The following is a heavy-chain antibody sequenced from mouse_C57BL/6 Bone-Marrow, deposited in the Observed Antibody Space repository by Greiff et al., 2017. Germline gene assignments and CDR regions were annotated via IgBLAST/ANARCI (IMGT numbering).Heavy chain of an antibody. D-gene: IGHD2-3*01. CDR1: GYTFTDYE. CDR3: TTWGDGYYGVAY. Sequence: VQLQQSGAELVRPGASVTLSCKASGYTFTDYEMHWVKQTPVHGLEWIGAIDPETGGTAYNQKFKGKAILTADKSSSTAYMELRSLTSEDSAVYYCTTWGDGYYGVAYWGQGTLVTVSA. CDR2: IDPETGGT. V-gene: IGHV1-15*01. J-gene: IGHJ3*01.